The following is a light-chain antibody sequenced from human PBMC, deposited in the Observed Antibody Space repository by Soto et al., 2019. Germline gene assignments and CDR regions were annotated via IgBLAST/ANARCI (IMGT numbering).Light chain of an antibody. V-gene: IGKV1-9*01. CDR3: QQLNRYPPLIT. CDR1: QGISSY. CDR2: AAS. J-gene: IGKJ5*01. Sequence: DIPLTQSPSFLSASVGDRVTITCRASQGISSYLAWYQQKPGKAPKLLIYAASTLQSGVPSRFSGSGSGTEFTLTISSLQPEDFATYCCQQLNRYPPLITFGQGTRLEIK.